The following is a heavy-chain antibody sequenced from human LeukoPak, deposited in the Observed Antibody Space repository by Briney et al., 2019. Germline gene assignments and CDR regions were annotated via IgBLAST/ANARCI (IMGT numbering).Heavy chain of an antibody. Sequence: GGSLRLSCAASGFSFSFYTLNGVREAPGKGREWVSSISDGGSELYYADPIKGRFAISRDDDKNSLSLEMNSLRVEDTATYYCAKGRSGSYYYYMDVWGKGTTVTVSS. J-gene: IGHJ6*03. CDR3: AKGRSGSYYYYMDV. CDR1: GFSFSFYT. V-gene: IGHV3-21*06. CDR2: ISDGGSEL.